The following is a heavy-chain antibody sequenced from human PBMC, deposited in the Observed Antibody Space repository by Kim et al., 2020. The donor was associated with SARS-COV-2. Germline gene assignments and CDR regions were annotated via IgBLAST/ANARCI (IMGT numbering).Heavy chain of an antibody. CDR1: GGSISSYY. CDR3: ARDFILTRTGSYYYYYGMDV. J-gene: IGHJ6*02. CDR2: IYYSGST. D-gene: IGHD3-9*01. V-gene: IGHV4-59*13. Sequence: SETLSLTCTVSGGSISSYYWSWIRQPPGKGLEWIGYIYYSGSTNYNPSLKSRVTISVDTSKNQFSLKLSSVTAADTAVYYCARDFILTRTGSYYYYYGMDVWGQGTTVTVSS.